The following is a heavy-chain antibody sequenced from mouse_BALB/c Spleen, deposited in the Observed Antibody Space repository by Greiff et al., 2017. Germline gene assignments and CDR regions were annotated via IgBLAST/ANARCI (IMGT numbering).Heavy chain of an antibody. V-gene: IGHV1S56*01. CDR1: GYTFTSYY. CDR2: IYPGNVNT. CDR3: AREDYRYPYFDD. D-gene: IGHD2-14*01. J-gene: IGHJ2*01. Sequence: VQLQQSGPELVKPGASVRISCKASGYTFTSYYIHWVKQRPGQGLEWIGWIYPGNVNTKYNEKFKGKATLTADKSSSTAYMQLSSLTSEDSAVYFCAREDYRYPYFDDWGQGTTLTVSS.